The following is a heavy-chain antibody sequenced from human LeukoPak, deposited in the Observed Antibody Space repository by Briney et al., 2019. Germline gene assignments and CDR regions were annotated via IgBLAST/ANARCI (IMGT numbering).Heavy chain of an antibody. D-gene: IGHD4-17*01. CDR2: INPYSGGA. CDR3: ARGDIYGDYVW. CDR1: GYTFTGYY. V-gene: IGHV1-2*06. Sequence: GASVKVSCKASGYTFTGYYMNWVRQAPGQGLEWMGRINPYSGGAKNAQKFQGRVTMIRDTSTGTAYMDLSRLTFDDTAFYYCARGDIYGDYVWWGQGTLVTVSS. J-gene: IGHJ4*02.